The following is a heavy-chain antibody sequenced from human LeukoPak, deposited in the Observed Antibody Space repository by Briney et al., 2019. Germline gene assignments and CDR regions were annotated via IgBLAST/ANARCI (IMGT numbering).Heavy chain of an antibody. CDR3: AKDLASHPAAGTPLDY. D-gene: IGHD6-13*01. CDR2: ISGSGGST. V-gene: IGHV3-23*01. Sequence: PGGSLRLSCAASGFTFSSYAVSWVRQAPGKGLEWVSAISGSGGSTYYADSVKGRFTISRDNSKNTLYLQMNSLRAEDTAVYYCAKDLASHPAAGTPLDYWGQGTLVTVSS. CDR1: GFTFSSYA. J-gene: IGHJ4*02.